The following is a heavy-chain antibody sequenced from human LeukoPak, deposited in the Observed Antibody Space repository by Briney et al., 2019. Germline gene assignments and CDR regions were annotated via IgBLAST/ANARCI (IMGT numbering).Heavy chain of an antibody. CDR2: INPDSGGT. D-gene: IGHD2-21*01. CDR3: ARLPGIVGAWSPVDY. CDR1: GYTFTDYY. Sequence: ASVKVSCKASGYTFTDYYMHWVRQAPGQGLEWMGWINPDSGGTNYAQNFQGRVTMTRDTSTRTVFMELTRLTSDDTAFYYCARLPGIVGAWSPVDYWGQGSLVTVSS. J-gene: IGHJ4*02. V-gene: IGHV1-2*02.